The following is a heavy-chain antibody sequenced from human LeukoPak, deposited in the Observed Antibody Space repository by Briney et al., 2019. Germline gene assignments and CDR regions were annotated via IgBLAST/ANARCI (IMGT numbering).Heavy chain of an antibody. Sequence: SETLSLTCTVPGGSISSYYWSWIRQPPGKGLEWIGYIHYSGSTNYNPSLKSRVTISVDTSKNQFSLKLSSVTAADTAVYYCARQDKQYSSSSAPRYWGQGTLVTVSS. CDR1: GGSISSYY. CDR2: IHYSGST. CDR3: ARQDKQYSSSSAPRY. J-gene: IGHJ4*02. D-gene: IGHD6-6*01. V-gene: IGHV4-59*08.